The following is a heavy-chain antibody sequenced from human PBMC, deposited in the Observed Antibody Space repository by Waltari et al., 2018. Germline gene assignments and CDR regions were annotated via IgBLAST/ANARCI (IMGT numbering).Heavy chain of an antibody. CDR3: ATAGLGTTPIDY. CDR1: GFTFSSYS. Sequence: EVQLVESGGGLVKPGGSLRLSCAASGFTFSSYSMNWVRQAPGRGVGWVSSIRSSSSYIYYADSVKGRFTISRDNAKNSLYLQMNSLRAEDTAVYYCATAGLGTTPIDYWGQGTLVTVSS. CDR2: IRSSSSYI. D-gene: IGHD1-1*01. J-gene: IGHJ4*02. V-gene: IGHV3-21*01.